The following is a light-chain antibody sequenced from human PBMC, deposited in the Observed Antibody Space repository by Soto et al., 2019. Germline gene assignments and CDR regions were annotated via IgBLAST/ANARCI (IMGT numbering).Light chain of an antibody. V-gene: IGLV2-8*01. CDR2: EVN. Sequence: QSVLTQPPSASGSPGQSVTISCTGTSSDVGGYNYVSWYQQHPGKAPKLMIYEVNKRPSGVPDRFSGSKSGNTASLTVSGLQADDEADYYCGSYTVSDIFVFGGGTQLTVL. CDR1: SSDVGGYNY. CDR3: GSYTVSDIFV. J-gene: IGLJ2*01.